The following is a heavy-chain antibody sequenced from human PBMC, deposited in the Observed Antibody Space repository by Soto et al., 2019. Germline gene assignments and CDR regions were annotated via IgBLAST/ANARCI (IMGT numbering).Heavy chain of an antibody. D-gene: IGHD6-19*01. J-gene: IGHJ4*02. Sequence: GESLKISCQGSGYSFTSYWIGWVRQTPGKGLEWMGMIYPGDSDTRYSPSFQGQVTISADKSISAAFLQWSSLKASDTAMYYCVRTFDSSVWYDYWGQGTLVTVSS. CDR1: GYSFTSYW. CDR2: IYPGDSDT. V-gene: IGHV5-51*01. CDR3: VRTFDSSVWYDY.